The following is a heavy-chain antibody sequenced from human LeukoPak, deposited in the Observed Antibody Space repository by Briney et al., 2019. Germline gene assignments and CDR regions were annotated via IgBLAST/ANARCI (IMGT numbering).Heavy chain of an antibody. CDR3: ARVSIAAENWFDP. CDR2: IIPIFGTA. Sequence: ASVKVSCKASGYTFTGYYMHWVRQAPGQGLEWMGRIIPIFGTANYAQKFQGRVTITTDESTSTAYMELSSLRSEDTAVYYCARVSIAAENWFDPWGQGTLVTVSS. J-gene: IGHJ5*02. CDR1: GYTFTGYY. D-gene: IGHD6-13*01. V-gene: IGHV1-69*05.